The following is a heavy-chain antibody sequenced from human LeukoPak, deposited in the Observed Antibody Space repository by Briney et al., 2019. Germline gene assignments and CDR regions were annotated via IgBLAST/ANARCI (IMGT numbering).Heavy chain of an antibody. J-gene: IGHJ4*02. V-gene: IGHV1-24*01. CDR2: FDPEGGET. Sequence: ASVKVSCKVSGYTLTELSMHWVRQAPGKGLEWMGGFDPEGGETIYAQKFQGRVTMTEDTSTDTAYMELSSLRSEDTAVYYCATVRGGYSYGNFDYWGQGTLVTVSS. D-gene: IGHD5-18*01. CDR3: ATVRGGYSYGNFDY. CDR1: GYTLTELS.